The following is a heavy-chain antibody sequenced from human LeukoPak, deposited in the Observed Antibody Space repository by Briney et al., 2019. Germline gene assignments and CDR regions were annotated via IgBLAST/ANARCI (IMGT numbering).Heavy chain of an antibody. Sequence: ASVKVSCKASGYTFTGYYMHWVRQAPGQGLEGMGWINPNSGGTNYAQKFQGRVTMTRDTSISTAYMELSRLRSDDTAVYYCARDKAPGVSTLYSSGLGSGNYFDYWGQGTLVTVSS. J-gene: IGHJ4*02. CDR2: INPNSGGT. V-gene: IGHV1-2*02. CDR3: ARDKAPGVSTLYSSGLGSGNYFDY. D-gene: IGHD6-19*01. CDR1: GYTFTGYY.